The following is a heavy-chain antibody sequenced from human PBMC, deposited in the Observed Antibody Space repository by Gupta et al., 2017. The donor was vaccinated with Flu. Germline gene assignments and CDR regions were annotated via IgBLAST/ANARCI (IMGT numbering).Heavy chain of an antibody. CDR3: ASYSGWDSSGLEFDY. CDR1: GFTFSSYA. J-gene: IGHJ4*02. D-gene: IGHD3-22*01. V-gene: IGHV3-64*01. Sequence: EVQLVESGGGLVQPGGSLRLSCAASGFTFSSYAMHWVRQAPGKGLEYVSAISSNGGSTYYANSVKGRFTISRDNSKNTLYLQMGSLRAEDMAVYYCASYSGWDSSGLEFDYWGQGTLVTVSS. CDR2: ISSNGGST.